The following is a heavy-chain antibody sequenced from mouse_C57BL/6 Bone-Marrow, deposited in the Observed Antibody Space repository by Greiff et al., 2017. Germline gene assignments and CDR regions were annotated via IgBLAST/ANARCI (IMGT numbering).Heavy chain of an antibody. J-gene: IGHJ2*01. V-gene: IGHV1-64*01. Sequence: QVQLQQPGAELVKPGASVKLSCKASGYTFTSYWMHWVKQRPGQGLEWIGMIHPNSGSTNYHEKFKSKATLTVDKSSSTAYMQLSSLTTEDSAVYYCHRQLRLPFDYWGQGTTLTVSS. CDR1: GYTFTSYW. CDR3: HRQLRLPFDY. CDR2: IHPNSGST. D-gene: IGHD3-2*02.